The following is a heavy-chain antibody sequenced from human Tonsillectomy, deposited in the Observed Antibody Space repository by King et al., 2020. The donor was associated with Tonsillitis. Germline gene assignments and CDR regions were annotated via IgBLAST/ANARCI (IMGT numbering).Heavy chain of an antibody. CDR1: GGSFSGYY. V-gene: IGHV4-34*01. J-gene: IGHJ6*03. Sequence: VQLQQWGAGLMKPSETLSLTCAVYGGSFSGYYWSWIRQPPGKGLEWIGEINHSGSTNYNPSLRSRVTITVDTSKNQFSLKLSSVTAADTAVYYCARLWLELRSYYYYYMDVWGKGTTVTVSS. CDR2: INHSGST. D-gene: IGHD1-7*01. CDR3: ARLWLELRSYYYYYMDV.